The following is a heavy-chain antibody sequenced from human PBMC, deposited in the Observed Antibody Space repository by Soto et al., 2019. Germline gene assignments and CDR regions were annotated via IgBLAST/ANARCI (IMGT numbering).Heavy chain of an antibody. CDR3: ARDYGTAAAVTGAFDI. V-gene: IGHV3-64*01. D-gene: IGHD6-13*01. J-gene: IGHJ3*02. CDR2: ISSNGGST. Sequence: PGGSLRLSCAASGFTFSSYAMHWVRQAPGKGLEYVSAISSNGGSTYYANSVKGRFTISRDNSKNTLYLQMGSLRAEDMAVYYCARDYGTAAAVTGAFDIWGQGTMVTVSS. CDR1: GFTFSSYA.